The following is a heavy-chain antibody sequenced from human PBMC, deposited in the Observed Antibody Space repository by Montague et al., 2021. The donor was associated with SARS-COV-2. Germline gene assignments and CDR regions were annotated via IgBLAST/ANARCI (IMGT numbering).Heavy chain of an antibody. CDR1: GFTFSRYG. V-gene: IGHV3-33*01. J-gene: IGHJ4*02. CDR2: IWYDGSNK. Sequence: SRSLSCAASGFTFSRYGMPWVRQAPGKGLEWVAVIWYDGSNKYYADSVKGRFTISRDNSKDTLYLQMNSLRAEDTAVYYCARKVADYWGQGTLVTVSS. CDR3: ARKVADY.